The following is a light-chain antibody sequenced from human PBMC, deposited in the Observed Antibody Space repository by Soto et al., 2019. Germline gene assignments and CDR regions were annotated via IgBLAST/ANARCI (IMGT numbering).Light chain of an antibody. V-gene: IGLV2-14*01. Sequence: QSALTQPASVSGSPGQSITISCTGTNSDVGGYNFVSWYQQHPGKAPKLMIFDVSNRPSGVSNRFSGSKSGNTASLTISGLQTEDDADYYCSSYTRSTTDVFGTGTQLTVL. CDR1: NSDVGGYNF. CDR3: SSYTRSTTDV. CDR2: DVS. J-gene: IGLJ7*01.